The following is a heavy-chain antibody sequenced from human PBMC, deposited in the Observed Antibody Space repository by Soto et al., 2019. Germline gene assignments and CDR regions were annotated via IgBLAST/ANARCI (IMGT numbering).Heavy chain of an antibody. J-gene: IGHJ6*03. CDR3: ARGRRSSWDYYYYMDV. D-gene: IGHD6-13*01. CDR2: MNPNSGNT. CDR1: GYTFTSYD. V-gene: IGHV1-8*01. Sequence: GASVKVSCKASGYTFTSYDINWVRQATGQGLEWMGWMNPNSGNTGYAQKFQGRVTMTRNTSISTAYMELSSLRSEDTAVYYFARGRRSSWDYYYYMDVWGKGTTVTVSS.